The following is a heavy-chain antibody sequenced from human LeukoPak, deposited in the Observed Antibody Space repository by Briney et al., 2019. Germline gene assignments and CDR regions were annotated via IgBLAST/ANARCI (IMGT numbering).Heavy chain of an antibody. Sequence: GASVKVSCKASGYTFTGYYMHWVRQAPGKGLEWMGGFDPEDGETIYAQKFQGRVTMTEDTSTDTAYMELSSLRSEDTAVYYCATDKPMTYYDFWSGYYHWGQGTLVTVSS. CDR3: ATDKPMTYYDFWSGYYH. CDR2: FDPEDGET. D-gene: IGHD3-3*01. V-gene: IGHV1-24*01. J-gene: IGHJ5*02. CDR1: GYTFTGYY.